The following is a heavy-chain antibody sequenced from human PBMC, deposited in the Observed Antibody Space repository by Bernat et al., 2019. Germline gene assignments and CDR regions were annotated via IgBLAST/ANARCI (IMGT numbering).Heavy chain of an antibody. CDR2: IIPIFGTA. J-gene: IGHJ6*03. V-gene: IGHV1-69*01. CDR3: ASRPPILAGKGYYYYYMDV. CDR1: GGTFSSYA. Sequence: QVQLVQSGAEVKKPGSSVKVSCKASGGTFSSYAISWVRQAPGQGLEWMGGIIPIFGTANYAQKFEGRVTITAAESTSTAYMELSSLRSEDTAVYYCASRPPILAGKGYYYYYMDVWGKGTTVTVSS. D-gene: IGHD4-23*01.